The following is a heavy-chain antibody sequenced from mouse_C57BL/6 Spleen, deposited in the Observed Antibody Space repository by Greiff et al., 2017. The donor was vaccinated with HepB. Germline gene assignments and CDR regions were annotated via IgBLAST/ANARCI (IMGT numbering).Heavy chain of an antibody. Sequence: EVKLVESGGDLVKPGGSLKLSCAASGFTFSSYGMSWVRQTPDKRLEWVATISSGGSYPYYPDSVKGRFTISRDNAKNTLYLQMSSLKSEDTAMYYCARQGGTTGPYFDYWGQGTTLTVSS. V-gene: IGHV5-6*01. J-gene: IGHJ2*01. D-gene: IGHD2-14*01. CDR3: ARQGGTTGPYFDY. CDR1: GFTFSSYG. CDR2: ISSGGSYP.